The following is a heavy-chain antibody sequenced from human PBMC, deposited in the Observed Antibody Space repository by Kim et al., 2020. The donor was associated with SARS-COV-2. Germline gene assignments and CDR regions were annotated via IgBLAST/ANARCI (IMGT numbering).Heavy chain of an antibody. CDR3: ARTNSSGWYGSYYYGMDV. D-gene: IGHD6-19*01. J-gene: IGHJ6*02. Sequence: SETLSLTFAVSGGSISSSNWWSWVRQPPGKGLEWIGEIYHSGSTNYNPSLKSRVTISVDKSKNQFSLKLSSVTAADTAVYYCARTNSSGWYGSYYYGMDVWGQGTTVTVSS. CDR2: IYHSGST. V-gene: IGHV4-4*02. CDR1: GGSISSSNW.